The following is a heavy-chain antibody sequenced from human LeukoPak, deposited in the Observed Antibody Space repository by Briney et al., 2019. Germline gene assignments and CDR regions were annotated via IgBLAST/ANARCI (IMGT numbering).Heavy chain of an antibody. J-gene: IGHJ4*02. CDR2: ISSSGRTF. CDR3: ARDSRGSSWFFDY. CDR1: GFTFSSHE. D-gene: IGHD6-13*01. Sequence: GGSLRLSCAASGFTFSSHEMNWVRQAPGKGLEWVSYISSSGRTFYYADSVKGRFTISRDNGKNSLYLQMNSLRVEDTAVYYCARDSRGSSWFFDYWGQGALVTVSS. V-gene: IGHV3-48*03.